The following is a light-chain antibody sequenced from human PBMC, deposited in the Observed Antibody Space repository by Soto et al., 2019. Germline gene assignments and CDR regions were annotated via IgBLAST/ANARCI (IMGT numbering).Light chain of an antibody. CDR1: QSVSSY. J-gene: IGKJ4*01. CDR2: DAS. V-gene: IGKV3-11*01. Sequence: EIVLTQSPATLSLSPGERATLSCWASQSVSSYLAWYQQKPGQAPRLLIYDASNRATGIPARFSGSGSGTDFTLTISSLEPEDFAVYYCQQFSSYPLTFGGGTKVDIK. CDR3: QQFSSYPLT.